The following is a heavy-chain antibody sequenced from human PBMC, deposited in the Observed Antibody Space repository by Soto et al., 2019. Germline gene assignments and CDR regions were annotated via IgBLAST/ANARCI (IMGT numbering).Heavy chain of an antibody. CDR1: DGTINSYL. J-gene: IGHJ3*02. CDR3: ARVNHLAPLRNAFDI. CDR2: IHYSGSS. V-gene: IGHV4-59*01. Sequence: SESLSLTCTASDGTINSYLRSWIRQPPGKGLEWIGYIHYSGSSNYNPSLKRRVTMSVDSSKNQFSLELSSLTAADMAVYYCARVNHLAPLRNAFDIWGQGTKNTVSS.